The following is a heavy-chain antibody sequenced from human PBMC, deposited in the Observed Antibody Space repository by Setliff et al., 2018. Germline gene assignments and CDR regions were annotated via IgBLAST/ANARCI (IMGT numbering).Heavy chain of an antibody. CDR3: ATRKSSGRLYYMDV. CDR2: INHSGST. J-gene: IGHJ6*03. D-gene: IGHD1-26*01. V-gene: IGHV4-34*01. CDR1: SGSFSGYY. Sequence: SETLSLTCAVYSGSFSGYYWSWIRQPPGKGLEWIGEINHSGSTNYNPSLKSRVTISVDTSKNQFSLNLNSVTAADTAVYYCATRKSSGRLYYMDVWGKGTTVTVSS.